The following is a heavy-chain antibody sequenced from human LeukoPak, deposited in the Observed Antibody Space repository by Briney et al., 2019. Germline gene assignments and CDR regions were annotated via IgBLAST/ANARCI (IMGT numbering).Heavy chain of an antibody. V-gene: IGHV3-7*03. CDR2: MNQDGSEK. Sequence: GGSLRLSCAASGFTFSSYAMHWVRQAPGKGLEWVANMNQDGSEKYYVDSVKGRFTISRDNAKNSLYLQMNSLRAEDTAVYYCARDRDSSDYWGQGTLVTVSS. CDR3: ARDRDSSDY. J-gene: IGHJ4*02. D-gene: IGHD3-22*01. CDR1: GFTFSSYA.